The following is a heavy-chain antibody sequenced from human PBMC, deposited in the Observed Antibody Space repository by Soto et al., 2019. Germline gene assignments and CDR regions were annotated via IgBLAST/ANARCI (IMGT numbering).Heavy chain of an antibody. D-gene: IGHD4-17*01. J-gene: IGHJ6*02. CDR3: ATVAYGDYVSRNGMDV. CDR1: GYTFTSYY. CDR2: INPSGGST. V-gene: IGHV1-46*01. Sequence: ASVKVSCKASGYTFTSYYMHWVRQAPGQGLEWMGIINPSGGSTSYAQKFQGRVTMTRDTSTSTVYMELSSLRSEDTAVYYCATVAYGDYVSRNGMDVWGQGTTVTVSS.